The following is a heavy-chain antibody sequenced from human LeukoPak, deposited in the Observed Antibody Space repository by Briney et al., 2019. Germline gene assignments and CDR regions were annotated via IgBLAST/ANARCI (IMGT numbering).Heavy chain of an antibody. Sequence: SQTLSLTCTVSGGSISSGAYYWSWVRQHPGKGLERIGYIYYSGSLYYHQSLKSRVTISVDTSKNQFSLKLSSVTAADTAVYYCASRYCSSTSCYWGSLFDYWGQGTLVTVSS. V-gene: IGHV4-31*03. J-gene: IGHJ4*02. CDR3: ASRYCSSTSCYWGSLFDY. D-gene: IGHD2-2*01. CDR1: GGSISSGAYY. CDR2: IYYSGSL.